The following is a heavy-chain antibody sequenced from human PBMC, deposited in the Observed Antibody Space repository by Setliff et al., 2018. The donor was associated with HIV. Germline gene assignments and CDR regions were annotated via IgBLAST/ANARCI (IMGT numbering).Heavy chain of an antibody. Sequence: ASVKVSCKASGYTFTSYGISWVRQAPGQGLEWMGWISTYNGNTNYAQKFQGRVTMTRDTSTSTVDMELSSLRSEDTAVYYCARELRGYSGHDVAWGQGTLVTVSS. CDR1: GYTFTSYG. D-gene: IGHD5-12*01. V-gene: IGHV1-18*01. CDR2: ISTYNGNT. CDR3: ARELRGYSGHDVA. J-gene: IGHJ4*02.